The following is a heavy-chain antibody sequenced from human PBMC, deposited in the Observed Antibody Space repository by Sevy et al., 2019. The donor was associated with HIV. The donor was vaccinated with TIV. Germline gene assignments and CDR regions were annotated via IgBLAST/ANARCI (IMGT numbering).Heavy chain of an antibody. CDR1: GFTFSSYD. CDR2: ISYDGSNK. D-gene: IGHD3-16*01. V-gene: IGHV3-30*03. J-gene: IGHJ6*03. CDR3: ARVELTFGGDPYDKHYFMDV. Sequence: GGFLRLSCAAPGFTFSSYDMHWVRQAPGKGLEWMAVISYDGSNKFYLDSVKGRFTISRDNSKSTLYLQLSSLRAEDTAVYYCARVELTFGGDPYDKHYFMDVWGKGTTVTVSS.